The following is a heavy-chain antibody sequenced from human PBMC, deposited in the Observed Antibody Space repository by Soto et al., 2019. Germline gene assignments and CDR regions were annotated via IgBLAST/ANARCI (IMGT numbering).Heavy chain of an antibody. D-gene: IGHD2-2*01. V-gene: IGHV4-59*01. CDR2: IYYRGST. CDR3: ARDLPQNQLLGWFAP. Sequence: PSETLSLTCTVSGGSISSYYWSWIRQPPGKGLEWIGYIYYRGSTNYNPSLRSRVTISVDTSKNQFSLKLTSVTAADTAVYYCARDLPQNQLLGWFAPWGQGALVTVSS. J-gene: IGHJ5*02. CDR1: GGSISSYY.